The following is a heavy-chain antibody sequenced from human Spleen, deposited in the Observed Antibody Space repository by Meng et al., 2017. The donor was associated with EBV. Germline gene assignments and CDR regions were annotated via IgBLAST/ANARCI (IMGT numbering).Heavy chain of an antibody. D-gene: IGHD1-14*01. J-gene: IGHJ5*02. CDR2: ISVYNDNT. V-gene: IGHV1-18*01. CDR3: ARTGAKPRIPREGWFDP. Sequence: QVQLVQSGAELKKPGASVKGSCKASGYTFSGFGITWVRQAPGQGLEWMGWISVYNDNTHYAQKYQGRVTMTTDTSTSTAYMELRSLRSDDTAVYYCARTGAKPRIPREGWFDPWGQGTLVTVSS. CDR1: GYTFSGFG.